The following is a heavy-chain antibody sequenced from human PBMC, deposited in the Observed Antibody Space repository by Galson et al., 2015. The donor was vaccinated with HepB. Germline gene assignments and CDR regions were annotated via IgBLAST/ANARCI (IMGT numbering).Heavy chain of an antibody. V-gene: IGHV1-18*04. Sequence: SVKVSCKASGYTFTSYGISWVRQAPGQGLEWMGWISAYNGNTNYAQKLQGRVTMTTDTSTSTAYMELRSLRSDDTAVYYCARAGGRGEWLVRDADAFDIWGQGTMVTVSS. CDR2: ISAYNGNT. D-gene: IGHD6-19*01. CDR3: ARAGGRGEWLVRDADAFDI. CDR1: GYTFTSYG. J-gene: IGHJ3*02.